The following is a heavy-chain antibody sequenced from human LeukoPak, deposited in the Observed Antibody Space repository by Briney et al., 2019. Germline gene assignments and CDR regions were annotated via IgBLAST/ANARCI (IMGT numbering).Heavy chain of an antibody. CDR2: IWYDGSNK. Sequence: GGSLRLSCAASGFTFSNFGMHWVRQAPGKGLEWVAVIWYDGSNKYYADSVKGRFTISRDNSKNTLYLQMNSLRAEDTAVYYCARQDIVVVVAATAFDYWGQGILVTVSS. J-gene: IGHJ4*02. D-gene: IGHD2-15*01. CDR1: GFTFSNFG. CDR3: ARQDIVVVVAATAFDY. V-gene: IGHV3-33*08.